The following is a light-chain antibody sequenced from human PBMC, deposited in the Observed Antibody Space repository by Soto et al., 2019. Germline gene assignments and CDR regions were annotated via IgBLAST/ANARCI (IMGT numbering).Light chain of an antibody. J-gene: IGLJ1*01. CDR1: NIGSKS. V-gene: IGLV3-21*02. CDR3: NSYTSSGTLGV. CDR2: DDS. Sequence: SYELTQPPSVSVAPGQTARITCGGNNIGSKSVHWYQQKPGQAPVLVVYDDSDRPSGVSNRFSGSKSGNTASLTISGLQAEDEADYYCNSYTSSGTLGVFGTGTKLTVL.